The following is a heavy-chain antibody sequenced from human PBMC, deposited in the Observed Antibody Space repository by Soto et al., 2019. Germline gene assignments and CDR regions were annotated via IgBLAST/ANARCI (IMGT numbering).Heavy chain of an antibody. CDR3: ARMDRFGSLNWFDT. CDR1: GYTFTNND. J-gene: IGHJ5*02. V-gene: IGHV1-8*01. D-gene: IGHD3-10*01. Sequence: ASVKVSCQASGYTFTNNDVSWVRQATGQGLEWMGWVNPGSGDTGYAQKFQGRLTMTRDISIATAYMELNSLTSEDTAIYYCARMDRFGSLNWFDTWGQGTLVTVSS. CDR2: VNPGSGDT.